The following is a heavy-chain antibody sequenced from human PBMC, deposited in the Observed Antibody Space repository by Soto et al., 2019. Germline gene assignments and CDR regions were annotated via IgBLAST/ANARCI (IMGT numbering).Heavy chain of an antibody. CDR2: IHPSGGST. D-gene: IGHD4-17*01. J-gene: IGHJ4*02. Sequence: GASVKVSCTASGYSFTKYYMHWVRQAPGQGLEWMGLIHPSGGSTTYAQKFQGRVTMTRDTSTNTVYMELSSLRSEDTAVYYCAKTGPRRVTTAHGFGCWGQGTLVTVSS. CDR1: GYSFTKYY. CDR3: AKTGPRRVTTAHGFGC. V-gene: IGHV1-46*01.